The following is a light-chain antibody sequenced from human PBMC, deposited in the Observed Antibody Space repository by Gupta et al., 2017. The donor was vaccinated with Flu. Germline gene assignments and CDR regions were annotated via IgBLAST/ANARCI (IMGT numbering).Light chain of an antibody. J-gene: IGLJ3*02. CDR3: SSYTTSRTLV. CDR2: EVT. CDR1: NSDVGGYNV. V-gene: IGLV2-14*01. Sequence: QSALTQHASVSGSPGQSIAISCTGTNSDVGGYNVVSWYQQHPGKAPKRLIYEVTNRPSGVSNRFSGSKSGNTASLTIAGLQGEDEADYYCSSYTTSRTLVFGGGTKLTVL.